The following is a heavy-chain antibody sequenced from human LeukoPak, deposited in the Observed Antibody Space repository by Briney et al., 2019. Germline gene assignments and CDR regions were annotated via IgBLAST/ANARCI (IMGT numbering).Heavy chain of an antibody. Sequence: GGSLRLSCAASGFTFDDYTMPWVRQAPGKGLDWVSLIIWDGGSTYYADSVKGRFTISRDNSKNSLYLQMNSLRTEDTALYYCAKDIASSYSSGWEERYFDYWGQGTLVTVSS. CDR3: AKDIASSYSSGWEERYFDY. V-gene: IGHV3-43*01. CDR1: GFTFDDYT. J-gene: IGHJ4*02. CDR2: IIWDGGST. D-gene: IGHD6-19*01.